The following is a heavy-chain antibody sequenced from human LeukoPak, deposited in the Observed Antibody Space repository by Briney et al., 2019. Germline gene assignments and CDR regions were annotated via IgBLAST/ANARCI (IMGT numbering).Heavy chain of an antibody. CDR1: GFTFSNYG. V-gene: IGHV3-23*01. CDR3: AKEAPRGIGDHPSFYDQ. J-gene: IGHJ4*02. D-gene: IGHD4-17*01. CDR2: IRGSGDIT. Sequence: HPGGSLRLSCAASGFTFSNYGMNWVRQAPGKGLEWVSAIRGSGDITYYADSVKGRFTISRDNSKNTLYLQMSSLRAEDTAVYYCAKEAPRGIGDHPSFYDQWGQGTLVTVSS.